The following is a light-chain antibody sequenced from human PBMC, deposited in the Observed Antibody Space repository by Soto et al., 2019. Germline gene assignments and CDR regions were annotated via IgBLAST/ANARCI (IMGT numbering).Light chain of an antibody. CDR2: DAC. CDR1: RSVSSY. Sequence: ELVLTQSQTHLTLSPGAIATPSCRAKRSVSSYLGWYQQKPSQAPMLIIYDACNRATGTPGRFSGSGSGTDSTLTISILEPEDFAVYYCQRRSNPPRTFGQGTKVDIK. V-gene: IGKV3-11*01. CDR3: QRRSNPPRT. J-gene: IGKJ1*01.